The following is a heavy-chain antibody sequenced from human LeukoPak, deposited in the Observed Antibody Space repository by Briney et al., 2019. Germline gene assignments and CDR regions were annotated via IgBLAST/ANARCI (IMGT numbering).Heavy chain of an antibody. J-gene: IGHJ6*02. V-gene: IGHV4-34*01. Sequence: PSETLSLTCAVSGGSFSGYYWYWLRQPPGKGLEGMGELNHGESTNYNLSLKSRATLSVDTSKTQFSLKLTSVTAADTAVYYCARGRTYYYDTSGYYPSIYYGMDVWGQGTTVSVCS. CDR1: GGSFSGYY. CDR3: ARGRTYYYDTSGYYPSIYYGMDV. D-gene: IGHD3-22*01. CDR2: LNHGEST.